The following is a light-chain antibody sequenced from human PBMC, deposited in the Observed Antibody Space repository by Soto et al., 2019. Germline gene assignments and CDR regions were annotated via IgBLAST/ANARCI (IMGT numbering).Light chain of an antibody. CDR2: EVS. V-gene: IGLV2-14*01. Sequence: QSALTQPASVSGSPGQSITISCTGTSSDVGAYNYVSWYQQHPGKAPKLMIYEVSNRPSGVSNRFSGSKSGNTASLTISGLQADDEADYYCSSYATRSTLAVFGGGTKLTVL. J-gene: IGLJ3*02. CDR3: SSYATRSTLAV. CDR1: SSDVGAYNY.